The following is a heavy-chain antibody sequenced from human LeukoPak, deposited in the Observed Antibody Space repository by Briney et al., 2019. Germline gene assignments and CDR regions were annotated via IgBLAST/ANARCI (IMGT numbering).Heavy chain of an antibody. CDR2: FYTSGST. CDR1: GGSISSYY. CDR3: ARVSGYFDL. Sequence: RSETLSLTCTVSGGSISSYYWNWIRQPAGKGLEWIGRFYTSGSTNYNPSLQSRVTMSVDTSNNHFSLKLSSVTAADTAVYYCARVSGYFDLWGRGTLVTVSS. D-gene: IGHD6-25*01. J-gene: IGHJ2*01. V-gene: IGHV4-4*07.